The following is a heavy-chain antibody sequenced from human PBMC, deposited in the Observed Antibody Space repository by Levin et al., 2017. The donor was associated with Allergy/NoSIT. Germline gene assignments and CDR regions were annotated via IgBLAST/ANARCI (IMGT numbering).Heavy chain of an antibody. D-gene: IGHD2-21*02. J-gene: IGHJ4*02. CDR1: GFTFSSYG. Sequence: GGSLRLSCAASGFTFSSYGMHWVRQAPGKGLEWVAVISYDGSNKYYADSVKGRFTISRDNSKNTLYLQMNSLRAEDTAVYYCAKDQSDGSPYNWGQGTLVTVSS. V-gene: IGHV3-30*18. CDR3: AKDQSDGSPYN. CDR2: ISYDGSNK.